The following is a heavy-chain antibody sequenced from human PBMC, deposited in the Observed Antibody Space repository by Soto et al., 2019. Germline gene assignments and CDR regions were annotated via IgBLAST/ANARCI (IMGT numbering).Heavy chain of an antibody. V-gene: IGHV4-39*01. CDR3: VSHRNYIVVSGSFFDY. CDR1: GGYLASSLYY. CDR2: IYYSGST. J-gene: IGHJ4*02. Sequence: SETMCLTCPVAGGYLASSLYYWGWVRQSPGKGLEWIESIYYSGSTHYNPSLKSRVTVSVDTSKNQFSLKLTSVTAADTAVYFCVSHRNYIVVSGSFFDYWSQGTLVTVSS. D-gene: IGHD6-19*01.